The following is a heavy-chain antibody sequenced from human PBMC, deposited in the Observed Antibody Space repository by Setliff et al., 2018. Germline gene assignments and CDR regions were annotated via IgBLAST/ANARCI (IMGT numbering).Heavy chain of an antibody. J-gene: IGHJ4*02. V-gene: IGHV4-4*07. D-gene: IGHD3-10*01. Sequence: SETLSLTCTVSGDSISNYYWNWIRQPAGKGLEWIGRIYVTESTKYNPSLKSRVTLSIDTSKNQFSLKLSSVTAADAALYYRAASLACTGAVEEWFLPKTVDFWGQGSPVTVSS. CDR2: IYVTEST. CDR1: GDSISNYY. CDR3: AASLACTGAVEEWFLPKTVDF.